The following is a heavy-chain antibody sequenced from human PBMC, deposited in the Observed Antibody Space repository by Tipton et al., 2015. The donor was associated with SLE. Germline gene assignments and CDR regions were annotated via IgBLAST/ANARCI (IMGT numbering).Heavy chain of an antibody. V-gene: IGHV4-34*01. Sequence: TLSLTCAVYGGSFSGYYWSWIRQPPGKGLEWIGEINHSGFTNYNPSLKSRVTISVDTSKNQFSLNLSSVTAADTAVYYCARDARGSSHFDYWGQGTLVTVSS. CDR3: ARDARGSSHFDY. J-gene: IGHJ4*02. CDR1: GGSFSGYY. D-gene: IGHD2-15*01. CDR2: INHSGFT.